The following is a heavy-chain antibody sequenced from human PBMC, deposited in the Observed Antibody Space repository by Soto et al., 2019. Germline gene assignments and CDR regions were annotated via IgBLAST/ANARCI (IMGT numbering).Heavy chain of an antibody. CDR3: ARRNVLRFLEWLPRPNDAFDI. CDR2: ISAYNGDT. D-gene: IGHD3-3*01. Sequence: GASVKVSCKASGYTFRSYGISWVRQAPGQGLEWVGWISAYNGDTHYAQKFQGRVTMTRDTSISTAYMELSRLRSDDTAVYYCARRNVLRFLEWLPRPNDAFDIWGQGTMVTVSS. J-gene: IGHJ3*02. V-gene: IGHV1-18*04. CDR1: GYTFRSYG.